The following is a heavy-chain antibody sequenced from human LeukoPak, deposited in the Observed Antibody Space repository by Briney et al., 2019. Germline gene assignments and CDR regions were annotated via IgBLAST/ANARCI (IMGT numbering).Heavy chain of an antibody. Sequence: PGGSLRLSCAASGFTFSSYSMNWVRQAPGKGLEWVSSISSSSSYIYYADSVKGRFTISRDNAKNSLYLQMNSLRAEDTAVYHCARDSVIEGATFDAFDIWGQGTMVTVSS. D-gene: IGHD1-26*01. J-gene: IGHJ3*02. CDR1: GFTFSSYS. CDR3: ARDSVIEGATFDAFDI. V-gene: IGHV3-21*01. CDR2: ISSSSSYI.